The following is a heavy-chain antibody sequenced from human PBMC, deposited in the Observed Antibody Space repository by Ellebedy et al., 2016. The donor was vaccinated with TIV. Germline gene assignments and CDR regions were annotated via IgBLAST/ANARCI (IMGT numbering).Heavy chain of an antibody. CDR3: ARTMVRGVIKANFDY. D-gene: IGHD3-10*01. CDR2: SSAYNGNT. CDR1: GYTFTSYG. Sequence: AASVKVSCKASGYTFTSYGISWVRQAPGQGLEWMGWSSAYNGNTNYAQKLQGRVTMTTDTSTSKAYMELRSLRSDDTAVYYCARTMVRGVIKANFDYWGQGTLVTVSS. V-gene: IGHV1-18*04. J-gene: IGHJ4*02.